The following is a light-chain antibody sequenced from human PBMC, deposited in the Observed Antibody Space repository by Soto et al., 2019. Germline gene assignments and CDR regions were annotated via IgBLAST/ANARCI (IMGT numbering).Light chain of an antibody. J-gene: IGKJ5*01. V-gene: IGKV3-20*01. CDR2: DAS. CDR3: QQYGPSAIT. Sequence: ENVLTQSPGTLYLSPGERATLSCRASQGVGNRLAWYQQKPGQAPRLLISDASSRATGIPDRFSGSGSGTDFTLTISRLEPEDFAVYYCQQYGPSAITFGHGTRLEI. CDR1: QGVGNR.